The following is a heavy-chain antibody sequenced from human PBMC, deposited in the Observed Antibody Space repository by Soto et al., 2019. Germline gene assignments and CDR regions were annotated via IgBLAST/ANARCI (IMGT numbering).Heavy chain of an antibody. Sequence: ASVKVSCKASGYTFTSYAMHWVRQAPGQRLEWMGWINAGNGNTKYSQKFQGRVTITRDTSASTAYMELSSRRSEATAVYYFAGGEIVATTTPCDYWGQGTLVAVSS. CDR2: INAGNGNT. CDR3: AGGEIVATTTPCDY. J-gene: IGHJ4*02. CDR1: GYTFTSYA. D-gene: IGHD5-12*01. V-gene: IGHV1-3*01.